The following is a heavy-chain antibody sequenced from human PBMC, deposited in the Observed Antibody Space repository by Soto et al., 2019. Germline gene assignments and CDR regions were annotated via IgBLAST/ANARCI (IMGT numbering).Heavy chain of an antibody. D-gene: IGHD3-22*01. J-gene: IGHJ4*02. V-gene: IGHV3-7*01. CDR1: GFTFYNTW. Sequence: GGPLGLSCPASGFTFYNTWMSWVRQAPGKGLEWVANIKQDGSEKYYVDSVKGRFTISRDNAKNSLYLQMNSRRAEDTAVYYCARDGYHDSSGYDPFGYWGQGTLVPVST. CDR3: ARDGYHDSSGYDPFGY. CDR2: IKQDGSEK.